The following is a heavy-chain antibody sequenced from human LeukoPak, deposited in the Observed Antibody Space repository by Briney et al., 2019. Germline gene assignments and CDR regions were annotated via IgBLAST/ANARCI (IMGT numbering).Heavy chain of an antibody. V-gene: IGHV3-30-3*01. CDR2: ISVGGSNR. CDR3: ARGPYGDS. J-gene: IGHJ4*02. D-gene: IGHD4-17*01. Sequence: PGGSLRLACAAAGFTFSNYGMDWGRQAPGKGLEWVAVISVGGSNRYYADSVKARFTISRDNSKNPLYLQMNSLRVEDTAVYSCARGPYGDSWGQGTPVSVSS. CDR1: GFTFSNYG.